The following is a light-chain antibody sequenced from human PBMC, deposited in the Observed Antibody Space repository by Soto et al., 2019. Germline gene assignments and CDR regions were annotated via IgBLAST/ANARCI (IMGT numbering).Light chain of an antibody. Sequence: QSVLTQPASVSGSPGQSIAISCTGTFSVVGGYDYVSWYQQHPGKAPKLMIYEVTKRPSGVSNRFSGSKSGNTASLTISGLQAEDEADYYCSSYTSSSTRVFGTGTKVTVL. CDR2: EVT. CDR3: SSYTSSSTRV. J-gene: IGLJ1*01. V-gene: IGLV2-14*01. CDR1: FSVVGGYDY.